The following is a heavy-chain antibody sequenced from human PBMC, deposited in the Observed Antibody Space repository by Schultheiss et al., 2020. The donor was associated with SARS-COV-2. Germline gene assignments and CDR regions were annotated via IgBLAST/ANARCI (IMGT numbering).Heavy chain of an antibody. CDR2: ISAYNGNT. CDR1: GYTFTSYG. D-gene: IGHD4-17*01. CDR3: ARDLTGDGDYAQGWEY. Sequence: ASVKVSCKASGYTFTSYGISWVRQAPGQGLEWMGWISAYNGNTNYGQKVQGRVTMTTDTSTSTASMELRSLGSDDTAVYYCARDLTGDGDYAQGWEYWGQGTLVTVSS. J-gene: IGHJ4*02. V-gene: IGHV1-18*04.